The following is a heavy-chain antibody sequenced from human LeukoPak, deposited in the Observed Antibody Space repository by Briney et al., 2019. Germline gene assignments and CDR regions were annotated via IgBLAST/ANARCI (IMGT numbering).Heavy chain of an antibody. Sequence: ASVKVSCKASGYTFTSYGISWVRQAPGQGLEWMGWISAYNGNTNYAQKLQGRVTMTTDTSTSTAYMELRSLRSDDTAVYYCARVVAAASTRLAWFDPWGQGTLVTVSS. D-gene: IGHD6-13*01. CDR3: ARVVAAASTRLAWFDP. CDR2: ISAYNGNT. CDR1: GYTFTSYG. J-gene: IGHJ5*02. V-gene: IGHV1-18*01.